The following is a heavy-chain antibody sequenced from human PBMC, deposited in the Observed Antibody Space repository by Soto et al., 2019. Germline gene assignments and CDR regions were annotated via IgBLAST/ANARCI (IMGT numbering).Heavy chain of an antibody. CDR1: GGSFSGYY. V-gene: IGHV4-34*01. CDR2: INHSGST. D-gene: IGHD3-9*01. Sequence: SETLSLTCAVYGGSFSGYYWSWIRQPPGKGLEWIGEINHSGSTNYNPSLKSRVTISVDTSKNQFSLKLSSVTAADTAVYYCARGRAYVLRYFDWNYGMDVWGQGTTVTVSS. J-gene: IGHJ6*02. CDR3: ARGRAYVLRYFDWNYGMDV.